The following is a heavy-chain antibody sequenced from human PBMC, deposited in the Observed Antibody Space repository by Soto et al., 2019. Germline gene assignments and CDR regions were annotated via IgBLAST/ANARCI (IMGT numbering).Heavy chain of an antibody. CDR2: IRGFSPYT. D-gene: IGHD3-10*01. Sequence: GGSLRLSCISSGLTFRTYTMNWVRQAPGKGLEWVSGIRGFSPYTFYAESVKGRFTISRDNAKNSLYLQMNSLRAEDTAVYYCARDRGYDAHDYYYNAMDVWGQGTTVTVSS. V-gene: IGHV3-21*01. CDR1: GLTFRTYT. J-gene: IGHJ6*02. CDR3: ARDRGYDAHDYYYNAMDV.